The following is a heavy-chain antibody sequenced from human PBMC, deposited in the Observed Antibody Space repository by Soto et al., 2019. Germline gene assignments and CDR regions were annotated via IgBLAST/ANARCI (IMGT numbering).Heavy chain of an antibody. D-gene: IGHD4-17*01. CDR2: ISYDGSNK. Sequence: GVSRILSCAASGFTFSSYGMHWVRHAPGKGLEWVTVISYDGSNKNYADSVKGRFTVSRDNSKNTLHLQVNSLRAEGTAVYYCARDFFHDYALINYYYNGMDVWGQGTTVTVSS. V-gene: IGHV3-30*03. CDR3: ARDFFHDYALINYYYNGMDV. CDR1: GFTFSSYG. J-gene: IGHJ6*02.